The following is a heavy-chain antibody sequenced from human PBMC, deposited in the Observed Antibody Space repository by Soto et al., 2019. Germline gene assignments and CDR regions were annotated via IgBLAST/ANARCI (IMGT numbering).Heavy chain of an antibody. CDR1: GGFFSGYY. J-gene: IGHJ6*02. Sequence: SETLSLTCAVYGGFFSGYYWSWIRQPPGKGLEWIGEINHSGSTNYNPSLKSRVTISVDTSKNQFSLKLSSVTAADTAVYYCARGSPGIAAAGYYYYGMDVWGQGTTVTVS. V-gene: IGHV4-34*01. CDR2: INHSGST. CDR3: ARGSPGIAAAGYYYYGMDV. D-gene: IGHD6-13*01.